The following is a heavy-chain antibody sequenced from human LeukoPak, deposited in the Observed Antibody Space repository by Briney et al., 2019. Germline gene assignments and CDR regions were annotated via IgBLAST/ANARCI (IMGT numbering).Heavy chain of an antibody. V-gene: IGHV1-46*01. CDR1: GYTFTSYY. J-gene: IGHJ4*02. CDR2: INPSGGST. Sequence: ASVKVSCKASGYTFTSYYMHWVRQAPGQGLEWMGIINPSGGSTSYAQKFQGRVTMTRDTSTSTVYMELSSLRSEDTAVYYCAGSSGWYPPFDYWGQGTLVTVSS. CDR3: AGSSGWYPPFDY. D-gene: IGHD6-19*01.